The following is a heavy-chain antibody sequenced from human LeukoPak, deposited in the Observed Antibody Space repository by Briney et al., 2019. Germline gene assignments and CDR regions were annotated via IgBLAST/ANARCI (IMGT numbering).Heavy chain of an antibody. CDR3: ARSMAPSGSLYFQH. Sequence: ASVKVSCKSSGYTYTGYYVHWVRQAPGQGLEWMGWINPHSSDTNYAQKFQGRVTMTRDTSISAAYMELSRLRSDDTAVYYCARSMAPSGSLYFQHWGQGTLVTVSS. CDR2: INPHSSDT. CDR1: GYTYTGYY. J-gene: IGHJ1*01. D-gene: IGHD6-13*01. V-gene: IGHV1-2*02.